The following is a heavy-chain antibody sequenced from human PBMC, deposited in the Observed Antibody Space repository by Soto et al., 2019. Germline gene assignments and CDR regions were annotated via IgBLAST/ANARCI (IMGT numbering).Heavy chain of an antibody. CDR1: GFTFDNVW. D-gene: IGHD5-18*01. Sequence: GGSLTLSCATSGFTFDNVWMTWVRQAPGKGLEWVGHIKSKSDGGTPSYAAAVKGRFTISRDDAKNTVYVQMHSLKTEDTAVYYCTTLHSYGSDYWGPGALVTVSS. V-gene: IGHV3-15*01. CDR2: IKSKSDGGTP. J-gene: IGHJ4*02. CDR3: TTLHSYGSDY.